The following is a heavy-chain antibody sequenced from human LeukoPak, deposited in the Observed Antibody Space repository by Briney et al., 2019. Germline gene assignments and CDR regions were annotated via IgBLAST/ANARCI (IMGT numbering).Heavy chain of an antibody. CDR3: ARGSTAGMGDY. Sequence: GGSLRLSCAASGFTFSSYWMHWVRQAPGKGLVWVSRIDSDGSTTTYGDSVKGRFTISRDNAKNTLYLQMNSLRPEDTAVYYCARGSTAGMGDYWGQGTLVTVSS. V-gene: IGHV3-74*01. D-gene: IGHD1-1*01. CDR1: GFTFSSYW. J-gene: IGHJ4*02. CDR2: IDSDGSTT.